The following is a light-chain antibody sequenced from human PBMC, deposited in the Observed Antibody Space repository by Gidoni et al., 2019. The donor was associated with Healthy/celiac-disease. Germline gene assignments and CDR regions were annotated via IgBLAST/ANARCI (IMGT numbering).Light chain of an antibody. Sequence: DIQLTQSPSFLSASVGDRVTITCRASQGISSYLAWYQQKPGKDPKLLIYAASTLQSGVPSRCSSSGSGTEVTLTISSRQPEDFAAYYCQQLNSNPPYTFGPGTKLDIK. CDR3: QQLNSNPPYT. V-gene: IGKV1-9*01. CDR1: QGISSY. CDR2: AAS. J-gene: IGKJ3*01.